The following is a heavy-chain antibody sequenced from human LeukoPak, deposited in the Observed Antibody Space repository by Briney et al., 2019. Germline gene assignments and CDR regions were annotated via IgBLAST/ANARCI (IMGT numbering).Heavy chain of an antibody. CDR3: ATATPGGSGKLDD. CDR1: GYTFTNYG. J-gene: IGHJ4*02. D-gene: IGHD3-10*01. V-gene: IGHV1-18*01. CDR2: ISGHNGNT. Sequence: ASVKVSCKASGYTFTNYGISWVRQAPGQGLEWMGWISGHNGNTNYAQKFQGRVTMTTDTSATTAYMELRSLRSDDTAVYYCATATPGGSGKLDDWGQGVLVTVSS.